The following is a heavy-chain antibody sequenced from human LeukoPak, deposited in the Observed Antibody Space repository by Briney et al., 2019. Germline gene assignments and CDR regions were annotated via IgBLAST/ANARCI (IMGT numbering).Heavy chain of an antibody. V-gene: IGHV1-69*01. Sequence: SVKVSCKASGGTFSSYAISWVRQAPGQGLEWMGGIIPIFGTANYAQKFQGRVTITADESTSSAYMELSSLRSEDTAVYYCARDCSSTSCFNWFDPWGQGTLVTVSS. CDR1: GGTFSSYA. CDR3: ARDCSSTSCFNWFDP. CDR2: IIPIFGTA. J-gene: IGHJ5*02. D-gene: IGHD2-2*01.